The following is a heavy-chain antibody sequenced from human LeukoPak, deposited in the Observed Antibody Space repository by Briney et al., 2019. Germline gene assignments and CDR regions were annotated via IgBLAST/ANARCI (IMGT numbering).Heavy chain of an antibody. D-gene: IGHD6-13*01. Sequence: GGSLRLSCAASGFTVSSNYMSWVRQAPGKGLEWVSVIYSGGSTYYADSVKGRFTISRDNSKNTLYLQMNSLRAEDTAVYYCAKDRTAAAGYYYYYYYMDVWGKGTTVTVSS. V-gene: IGHV3-53*05. CDR2: IYSGGST. J-gene: IGHJ6*03. CDR1: GFTVSSNY. CDR3: AKDRTAAAGYYYYYYYMDV.